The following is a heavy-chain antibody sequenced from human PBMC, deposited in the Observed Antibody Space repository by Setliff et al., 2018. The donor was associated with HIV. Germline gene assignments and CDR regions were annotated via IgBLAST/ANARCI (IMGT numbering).Heavy chain of an antibody. CDR3: ARHDGGGWYVRVLATSFDS. CDR2: IYYSGRT. J-gene: IGHJ4*02. D-gene: IGHD6-19*01. Sequence: PSETLSLTCTVSGGSISSSSYYWGWIRQPPGKGLEWIGSIYYSGRTYYNPSLKSRVTISVDTSKNQFSLKLSSVTAADTAVYYCARHDGGGWYVRVLATSFDSWGQGTLVTVSS. CDR1: GGSISSSSYY. V-gene: IGHV4-39*01.